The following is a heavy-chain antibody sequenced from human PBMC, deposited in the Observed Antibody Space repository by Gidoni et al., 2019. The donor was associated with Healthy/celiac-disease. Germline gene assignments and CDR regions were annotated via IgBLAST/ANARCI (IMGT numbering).Heavy chain of an antibody. CDR3: AAAPRYYYDSSGEA. J-gene: IGHJ5*02. V-gene: IGHV1-58*01. CDR2: IVVGSGNT. CDR1: GFTFTSSA. Sequence: QMQLVQSGPEVKKPGTSVKVSCKASGFTFTSSAVQWVRQARGQRLEWIGWIVVGSGNTNYAQKFQERVTITRDMSTSTAYMELSSLRSEDTAVYYCAAAPRYYYDSSGEAWGQGTLVTVSS. D-gene: IGHD3-22*01.